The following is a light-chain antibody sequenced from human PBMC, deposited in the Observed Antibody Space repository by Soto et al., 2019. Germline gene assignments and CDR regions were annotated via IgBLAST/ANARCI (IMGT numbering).Light chain of an antibody. CDR2: GAS. CDR1: QSVSSSY. J-gene: IGKJ1*01. CDR3: QQYGSSRT. Sequence: EIVLTQSPGTLSLSPGERATLSCRASQSVSSSYLAWYQQKPGQAPRLLIYGASSRATGIPDRFSGSGSGKDFTFTFSRLEPEDFALYYCQQYGSSRTFGQGTKVDIK. V-gene: IGKV3-20*01.